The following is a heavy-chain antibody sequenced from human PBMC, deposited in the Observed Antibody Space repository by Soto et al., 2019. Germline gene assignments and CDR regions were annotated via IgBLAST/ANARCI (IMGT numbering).Heavy chain of an antibody. D-gene: IGHD2-2*02. CDR3: TRDDGVIVVVPAAISNAFDI. J-gene: IGHJ3*02. V-gene: IGHV3-49*03. CDR2: IRSKAYGGTT. Sequence: GGSLRLSCTASGFTFGYYAMSWFRQAPGKGLEWVGFIRSKAYGGTTEYAASVKGRFTISRDDSKSIAYLQMNSLKTEDTAVYYCTRDDGVIVVVPAAISNAFDIWGQGTMVTVSS. CDR1: GFTFGYYA.